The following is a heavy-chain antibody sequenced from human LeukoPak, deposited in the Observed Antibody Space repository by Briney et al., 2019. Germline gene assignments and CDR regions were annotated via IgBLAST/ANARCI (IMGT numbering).Heavy chain of an antibody. Sequence: SETLSLTCTVSGGSISSYYWSWLRQPPGKGLEWIGYIYYSGSTNYNPSLRSRVTRSVDTSKNQFSLKLSSVTAADTAVYFCARGSITISTIMDVWGQGTTVTVSS. CDR3: ARGSITISTIMDV. D-gene: IGHD3-3*01. CDR2: IYYSGST. J-gene: IGHJ6*02. V-gene: IGHV4-59*01. CDR1: GGSISSYY.